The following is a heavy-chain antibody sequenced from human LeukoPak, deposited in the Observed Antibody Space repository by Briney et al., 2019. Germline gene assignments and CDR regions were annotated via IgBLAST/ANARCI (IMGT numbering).Heavy chain of an antibody. CDR2: IYHSGST. J-gene: IGHJ4*02. Sequence: SETLSLTCAVSGGSISSSNWWSWVRQPSGKGLEWIGEIYHSGSTNYNPSLKSRVTISVDKSKNQSSLKLSSVTAADTAVYYCAREDYRSGSVDYWGQGTLVTVSS. D-gene: IGHD3-10*01. V-gene: IGHV4-4*02. CDR3: AREDYRSGSVDY. CDR1: GGSISSSNW.